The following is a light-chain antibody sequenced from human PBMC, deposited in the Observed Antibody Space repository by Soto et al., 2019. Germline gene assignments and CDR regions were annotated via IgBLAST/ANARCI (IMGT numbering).Light chain of an antibody. J-gene: IGLJ1*01. V-gene: IGLV3-21*04. CDR3: QVWDSSSDHSYV. CDR1: NIGSKS. CDR2: YDS. Sequence: SSELTQPPSVSVAPGKTARITCGGNNIGSKSVHWYQQKPGQAPVLVIYYDSDRPSGIPERFSGSNSGNTATLTISRVEAGDEADYYCQVWDSSSDHSYVFGTGIKLTVL.